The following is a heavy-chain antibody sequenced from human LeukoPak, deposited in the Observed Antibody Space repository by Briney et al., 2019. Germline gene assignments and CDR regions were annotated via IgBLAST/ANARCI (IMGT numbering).Heavy chain of an antibody. CDR1: GGSISSFY. CDR2: IYYSGST. J-gene: IGHJ5*01. CDR3: ARRPRGVIIKSWFDS. V-gene: IGHV4-59*12. Sequence: PSETLSLTCSVSGGSISSFYWSWIRQPPGKGLDWIGYIYYSGSTNYNPSLKSRVTISVDTSKNQFSLNLSSVTAADTAVYYCARRPRGVIIKSWFDSWGQGTLVTVSS. D-gene: IGHD3-10*01.